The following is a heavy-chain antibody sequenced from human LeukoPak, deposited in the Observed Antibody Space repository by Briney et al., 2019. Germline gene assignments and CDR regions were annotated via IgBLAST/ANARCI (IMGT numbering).Heavy chain of an antibody. CDR2: IYYSGST. D-gene: IGHD3-22*01. J-gene: IGHJ6*03. CDR1: GGSISSNSYY. V-gene: IGHV4-39*01. Sequence: SETLSLTCAVSGGSISSNSYYWGWIRQPPGKGLGWIGSIYYSGSTYYNPSLKSRVTISVDTSSNEFSLKLSSVTAADTAVYYCVSSGYNPRFYYYYLDVWGKGTTVTISS. CDR3: VSSGYNPRFYYYYLDV.